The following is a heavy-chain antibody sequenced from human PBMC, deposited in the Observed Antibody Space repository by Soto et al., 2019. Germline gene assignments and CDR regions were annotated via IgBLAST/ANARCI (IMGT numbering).Heavy chain of an antibody. D-gene: IGHD5-18*01. Sequence: SQTLSLTCGISGDSVSSTIAAWNWIRQSPSRGLEWLGRTYYRSKWYNDYAVSVRGRILTNPDTSKNQFSLQLNSVTPEDTAVYYGAGDPGIRATNLAFWGQGTLVTGSA. CDR1: GDSVSSTIAA. V-gene: IGHV6-1*01. J-gene: IGHJ4*02. CDR3: AGDPGIRATNLAF. CDR2: TYYRSKWYN.